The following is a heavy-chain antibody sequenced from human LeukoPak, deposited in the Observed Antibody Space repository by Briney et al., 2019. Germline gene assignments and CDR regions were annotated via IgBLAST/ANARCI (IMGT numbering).Heavy chain of an antibody. CDR2: IKQDGSEK. CDR1: GFTFSNYW. V-gene: IGHV3-7*04. Sequence: GGSLRLPCAASGFTFSNYWMSWVRQAPGKGLEWVANIKQDGSEKYYVDSVKGRFTISRDNAKNSLYLQVNSLRAEDTAVYYCARGKYSPFYWGQGTLVTVSS. D-gene: IGHD5-18*01. CDR3: ARGKYSPFY. J-gene: IGHJ4*02.